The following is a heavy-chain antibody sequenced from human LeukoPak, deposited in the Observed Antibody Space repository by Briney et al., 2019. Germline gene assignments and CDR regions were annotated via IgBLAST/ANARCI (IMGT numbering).Heavy chain of an antibody. CDR3: ARALREYSVYDPSYYYYYIDG. CDR1: GGSISSYC. CDR2: IYYGGTT. J-gene: IGHJ6*03. Sequence: SETLSLTCTVSGGSISSYCWSWVRQPPGKGLEWVGYIYYGGTTNYNPSSKSRVPISGATSKTQFSLRLRSVTAADTAVYYCARALREYSVYDPSYYYYYIDGWGKGTTVTVSS. V-gene: IGHV4-59*01. D-gene: IGHD5/OR15-5a*01.